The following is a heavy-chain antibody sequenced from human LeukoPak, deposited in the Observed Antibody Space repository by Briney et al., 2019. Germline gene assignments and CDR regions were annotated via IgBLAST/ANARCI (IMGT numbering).Heavy chain of an antibody. CDR2: IGTASDT. J-gene: IGHJ6*04. Sequence: GGSLRLSCAASGFTFSSYDMHWVRQATGKGLEWVSAIGTASDTYYPGSVKGRFTISRENAKNSLYLQMNSLRAGDTAVYYCARFHAGSWYSGMDVWGKGTTVTVSS. D-gene: IGHD6-13*01. CDR3: ARFHAGSWYSGMDV. CDR1: GFTFSSYD. V-gene: IGHV3-13*01.